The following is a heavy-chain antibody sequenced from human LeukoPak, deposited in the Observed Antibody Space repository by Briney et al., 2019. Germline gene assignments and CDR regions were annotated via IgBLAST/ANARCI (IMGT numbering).Heavy chain of an antibody. J-gene: IGHJ4*02. CDR2: IYYSGST. V-gene: IGHV4-59*11. Sequence: SETLSPTCTVSGGSISSHYWSWIRQPPGKGLEWIGYIYYSGSTNYNPSLKSRVTISVDTSKNQFSLKLSSVTAADTAVYYCARVVDSSGYYSLDYWCQGTLVTVSS. CDR1: GGSISSHY. D-gene: IGHD3-22*01. CDR3: ARVVDSSGYYSLDY.